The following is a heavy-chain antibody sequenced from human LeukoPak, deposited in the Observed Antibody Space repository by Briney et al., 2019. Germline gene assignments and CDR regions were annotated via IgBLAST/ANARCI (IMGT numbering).Heavy chain of an antibody. J-gene: IGHJ3*02. V-gene: IGHV4-59*01. CDR2: IYYSGST. D-gene: IGHD3-16*01. Sequence: SETLSLTCTVSGGSISSYYWSWIRQPPGKGLEWIGYIYYSGSTNYNPSLKSRVTILVDTSKNQFSLKLSSVTAADTAVYYCARVGGSFNAFDIWGQGTMVTVSS. CDR1: GGSISSYY. CDR3: ARVGGSFNAFDI.